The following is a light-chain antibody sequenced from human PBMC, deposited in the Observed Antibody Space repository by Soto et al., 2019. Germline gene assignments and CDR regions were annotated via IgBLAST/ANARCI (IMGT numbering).Light chain of an antibody. CDR3: SSYTTSNTYV. CDR1: SSDVGGYNY. CDR2: EVS. Sequence: QSVLTQPASVSGYPGQSITISCTGRSSDVGGYNYVSWYQQHPGKAPKFMIYEVSRRPSGVSNRFSGSKSGNTASLTVFGLQAEDEADYYCSSYTTSNTYVFGTGTKVTVL. V-gene: IGLV2-14*01. J-gene: IGLJ1*01.